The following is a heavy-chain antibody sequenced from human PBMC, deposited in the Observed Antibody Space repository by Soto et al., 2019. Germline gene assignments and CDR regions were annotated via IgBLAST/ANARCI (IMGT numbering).Heavy chain of an antibody. J-gene: IGHJ4*02. D-gene: IGHD6-6*01. V-gene: IGHV4-39*02. CDR1: GGSISSSSFY. CDR2: IYYSGST. CDR3: ARDVLYSTSRIDS. Sequence: TSETLSLTCTVSGGSISSSSFYWGWIRHPPGKGLEWIGSIYYSGSTYYNPSLKSRVTISVDTSKNQFSLKLSSVTAADTAVYYCARDVLYSTSRIDSWGQGTLVTVSS.